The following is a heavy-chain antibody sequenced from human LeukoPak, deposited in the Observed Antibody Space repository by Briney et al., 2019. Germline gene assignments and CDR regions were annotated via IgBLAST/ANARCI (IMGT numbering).Heavy chain of an antibody. V-gene: IGHV4-59*08. CDR1: GGSIGTFY. CDR2: VYYSGST. Sequence: SETLSLTCALSGGSIGTFYWSWIRQPPGKGLEWIGWVYYSGSTNYNPSLKSRVTISVDTSKNQFSLKLSSVTAADTAVYYCARRAPYSYEWSTLDYWGQGTLVTVSS. J-gene: IGHJ4*02. CDR3: ARRAPYSYEWSTLDY. D-gene: IGHD5-18*01.